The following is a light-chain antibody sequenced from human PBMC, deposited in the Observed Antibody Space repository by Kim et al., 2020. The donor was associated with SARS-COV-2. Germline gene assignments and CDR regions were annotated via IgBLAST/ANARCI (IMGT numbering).Light chain of an antibody. CDR1: SLRAFD. CDR3: NSRDSTINHLV. V-gene: IGLV3-19*01. CDR2: GKN. Sequence: LEQTVRITCQGDSLRAFDASWYQQKPGQAPLLVIYGKNNRPSGIPDRFSGSTSGNTASLTITGAQAEDEADYYCNSRDSTINHLVFGAGTKVTVL. J-gene: IGLJ1*01.